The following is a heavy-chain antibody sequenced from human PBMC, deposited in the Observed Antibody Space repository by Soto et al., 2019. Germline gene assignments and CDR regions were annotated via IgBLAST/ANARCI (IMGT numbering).Heavy chain of an antibody. D-gene: IGHD6-19*01. CDR2: IYSSGST. CDR3: ARGGSSVWFYFDY. Sequence: SETLSLTCTVSGGSISSHYWIWMRQPPGKGLEYIGYIYSSGSTNYNPSLKSRVTISIDTSKSQFSLKVSSVTAADTAAYYCARGGSSVWFYFDYWGQGTLVTVYS. CDR1: GGSISSHY. V-gene: IGHV4-59*11. J-gene: IGHJ4*02.